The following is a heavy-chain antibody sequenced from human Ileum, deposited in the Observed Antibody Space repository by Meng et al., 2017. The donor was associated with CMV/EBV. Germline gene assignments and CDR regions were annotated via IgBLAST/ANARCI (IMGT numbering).Heavy chain of an antibody. CDR3: ARTCNGGVCNPAGSDV. V-gene: IGHV4-39*07. CDR1: GASVSTRSYY. Sequence: SETLSLTCTVSGASVSTRSYYWGWVRQPPGKGLEWIGTILYSGNSYYNPSLNSRVTMSIDTSGNQFSLRMSSVTAADTAVYYCARTCNGGVCNPAGSDVWGQGTTVTVSS. CDR2: ILYSGNS. D-gene: IGHD2-8*02. J-gene: IGHJ6*02.